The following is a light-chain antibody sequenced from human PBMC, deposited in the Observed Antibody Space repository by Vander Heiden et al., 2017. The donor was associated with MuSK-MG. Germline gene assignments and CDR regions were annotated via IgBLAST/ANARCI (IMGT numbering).Light chain of an antibody. CDR1: QSVSSN. J-gene: IGKJ1*01. Sequence: EVVMTQSPATLSLSPGERATLSCRASQSVSSNLAWYQQKPGQAPRLLIYGASTRATGIPARFSGSGYGTDFTLTISSLQSEDFAVYYCQQDNDWPPWTFGQGTKVEIK. CDR2: GAS. V-gene: IGKV3-15*01. CDR3: QQDNDWPPWT.